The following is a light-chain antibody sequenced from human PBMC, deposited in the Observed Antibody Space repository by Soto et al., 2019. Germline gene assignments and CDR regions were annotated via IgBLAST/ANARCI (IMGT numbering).Light chain of an antibody. Sequence: DIQMTQSPSSLSASVEDRVIITCRASQSISNQINWYQQKPGKAPKLLIFAASSLQSGVPSRFSGSRSVPDFTPTISSLQTEDFATYYCQPSYSSPPTFGQGINVEIK. CDR3: QPSYSSPPT. J-gene: IGKJ1*01. V-gene: IGKV1-39*01. CDR1: QSISNQ. CDR2: AAS.